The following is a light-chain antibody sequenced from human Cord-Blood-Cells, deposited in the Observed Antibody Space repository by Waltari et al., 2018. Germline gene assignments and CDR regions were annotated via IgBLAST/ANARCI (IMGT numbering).Light chain of an antibody. J-gene: IGKJ1*01. V-gene: IGKV1-39*01. CDR2: AAS. CDR1: QSISRY. CDR3: QPSYSTPWT. Sequence: DIQMSQSPSSLSASVGDRVTITCRASQSISRYLNWYQQKPGKAPKLLIYAASSLQSGVPSRFSGTGSGTDFTLTISSLQPEDCATYYCQPSYSTPWTFGQGTKVKIK.